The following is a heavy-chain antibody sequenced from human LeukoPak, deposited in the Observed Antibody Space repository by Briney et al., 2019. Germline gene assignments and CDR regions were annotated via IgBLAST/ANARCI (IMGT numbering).Heavy chain of an antibody. J-gene: IGHJ4*02. CDR3: ARAAESTYYYDSSGYTAPPYFDY. CDR2: INQDGSEK. V-gene: IGHV3-7*03. D-gene: IGHD3-22*01. Sequence: PGGSLRLSCAASRFTFSNYWMNWFRQAPGKGLEWVANINQDGSEKNYVDSVKGRFTISRDNAKNSLYLQMNSLRAEDTALYYCARAAESTYYYDSSGYTAPPYFDYWGQGTLVTVSS. CDR1: RFTFSNYW.